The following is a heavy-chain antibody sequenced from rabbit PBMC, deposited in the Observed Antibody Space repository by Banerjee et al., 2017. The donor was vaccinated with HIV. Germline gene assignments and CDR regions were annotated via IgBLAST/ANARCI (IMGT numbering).Heavy chain of an antibody. J-gene: IGHJ4*01. D-gene: IGHD6-1*01. V-gene: IGHV1S43*01. CDR1: GIDFSSYYR. Sequence: QQQLEESGGGLVKPGGTLTLTCKASGIDFSSYYRMCWVRQAPGRGLELIACIYTTSGITNYANSVKGRFTISSDNAQNTVFLQMTSLTASDTATYFCARFRYTYVDAAYSYTTEYYFTLWGPGTLVTVS. CDR3: ARFRYTYVDAAYSYTTEYYFTL. CDR2: IYTTSGIT.